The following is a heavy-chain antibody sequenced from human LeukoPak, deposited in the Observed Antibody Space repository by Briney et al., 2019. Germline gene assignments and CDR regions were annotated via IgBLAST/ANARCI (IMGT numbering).Heavy chain of an antibody. CDR3: ARHTYRTFYFDY. D-gene: IGHD1-14*01. V-gene: IGHV4-59*08. CDR1: GGSISSYY. J-gene: IGHJ4*02. Sequence: SETLSLTCTVSGGSISSYYWRWIRPPPGKGLEWIGYTFYNGNTNCNPSLQSRITISLDSAKNQFSLKLSSVTAADTAVYVCARHTYRTFYFDYCGQGALVTVSS. CDR2: TFYNGNT.